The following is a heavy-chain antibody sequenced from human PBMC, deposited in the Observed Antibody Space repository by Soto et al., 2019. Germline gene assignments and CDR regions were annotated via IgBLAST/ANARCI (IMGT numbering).Heavy chain of an antibody. CDR2: ISSSSSYM. V-gene: IGHV3-21*01. Sequence: EVQLVESGGGLVKPGGSLRLSCAASGFTFSTYSMNWVRQAPGKGLEWVSFISSSSSYMNYADSVKGRFTISRDNAKNSLYLHMNSLRAEDTAVYYCARDHDGSGNYYCDYWGQGTLVTVSS. J-gene: IGHJ4*02. CDR3: ARDHDGSGNYYCDY. D-gene: IGHD3-10*01. CDR1: GFTFSTYS.